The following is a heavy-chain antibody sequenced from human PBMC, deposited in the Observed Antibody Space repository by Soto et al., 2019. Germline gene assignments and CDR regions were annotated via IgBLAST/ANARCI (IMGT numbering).Heavy chain of an antibody. CDR3: ARLAGYCISTSCSRYYYYYGMDV. J-gene: IGHJ6*02. CDR2: MNPNSGNT. Sequence: QVQLVQSGAEVKKPGASVKVSCKASGYTFTSYDINWVRQATGQGLEWMGWMNPNSGNTGYAQKFQGRVTMTRNTSISTAYMEVSSLRSEDTAVYYCARLAGYCISTSCSRYYYYYGMDVWGQGTTVTVSS. V-gene: IGHV1-8*01. CDR1: GYTFTSYD. D-gene: IGHD2-2*03.